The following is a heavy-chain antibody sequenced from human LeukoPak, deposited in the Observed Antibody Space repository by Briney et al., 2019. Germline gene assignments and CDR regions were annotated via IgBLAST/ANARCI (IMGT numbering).Heavy chain of an antibody. V-gene: IGHV1-2*02. CDR1: GYTFTGYY. D-gene: IGHD6-19*01. CDR3: ARAKGIAVAGTHFDY. CDR2: INPNSGGT. Sequence: ASVKVSCRASGYTFTGYYMHWVRQAPGQGLEWMGWINPNSGGTNYAQKFQGRVTMTRDTSISTAYMELSRLRSDDTAVYYCARAKGIAVAGTHFDYWGQGTLVTVSS. J-gene: IGHJ4*02.